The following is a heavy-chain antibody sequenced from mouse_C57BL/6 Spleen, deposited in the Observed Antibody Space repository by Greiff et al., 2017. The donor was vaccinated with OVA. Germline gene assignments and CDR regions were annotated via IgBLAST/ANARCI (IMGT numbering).Heavy chain of an antibody. J-gene: IGHJ1*03. V-gene: IGHV1-55*01. CDR3: AREGDGSSYKRYFDV. Sequence: QVQLQQPGAELVKPGASVKMSCKASGYTFTSYWITWVKQRPGQGLEWIGDIYPGSGSTNYNEKFKSKATLTVDTSSSTAYMQLSSLTSEDSAVYYCAREGDGSSYKRYFDVWGTGTTVTVSS. CDR1: GYTFTSYW. CDR2: IYPGSGST. D-gene: IGHD1-1*01.